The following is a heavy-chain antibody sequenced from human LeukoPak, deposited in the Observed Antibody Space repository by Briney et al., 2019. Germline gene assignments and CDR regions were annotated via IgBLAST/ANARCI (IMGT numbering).Heavy chain of an antibody. CDR1: DDSISSSSFY. V-gene: IGHV4-39*01. CDR3: ARHVFVRYCSGGSCYFGF. J-gene: IGHJ4*02. CDR2: IYYSGSN. Sequence: PSETLSLTCTVSDDSISSSSFYWGWIRQPPGKGLEWIGSIYYSGSNYYNPSLKSRVTISVDTSKNQFSLRLSSVPAADTAMYYCARHVFVRYCSGGSCYFGFWGQGALVTVSS. D-gene: IGHD2-15*01.